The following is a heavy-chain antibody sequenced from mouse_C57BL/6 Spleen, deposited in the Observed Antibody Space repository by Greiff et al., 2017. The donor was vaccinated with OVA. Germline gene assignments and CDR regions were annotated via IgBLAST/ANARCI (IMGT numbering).Heavy chain of an antibody. V-gene: IGHV5-16*01. Sequence: EVQLQESEGGLVQPGSSMKLSCTASGFTFSDYYMAWVRQVPEKGLEWVANINYDGSSTYYLDSLKSRFIISRDNAKNILYLQMSSLKSEDTATYYCAREGNYYGSSSYYFDYWGQGTTLTVSS. CDR3: AREGNYYGSSSYYFDY. J-gene: IGHJ2*01. D-gene: IGHD1-1*01. CDR2: INYDGSST. CDR1: GFTFSDYY.